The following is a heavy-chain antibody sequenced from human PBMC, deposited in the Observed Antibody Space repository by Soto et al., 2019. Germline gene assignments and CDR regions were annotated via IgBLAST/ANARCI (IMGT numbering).Heavy chain of an antibody. D-gene: IGHD6-19*01. J-gene: IGHJ4*02. Sequence: SETMSLTCTVSGASVSSGLYYWNWIRQPPGKGLEWIGHIYYSGTTNYNPSVKSRGTISVDTSKNQFSLKLSSVTAADTAVFYGAKPNPGAWYRADFWGQGPLVPVSS. CDR3: AKPNPGAWYRADF. CDR1: GASVSSGLYY. CDR2: IYYSGTT. V-gene: IGHV4-61*01.